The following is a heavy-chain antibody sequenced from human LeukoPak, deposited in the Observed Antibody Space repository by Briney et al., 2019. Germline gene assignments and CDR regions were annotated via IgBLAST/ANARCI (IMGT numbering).Heavy chain of an antibody. Sequence: GASVKVSCKASGYIFTRTGINWVRQAPGQGLEWMGWISPYNDNTKYAQKFQGRVTMTTDTSTTTAYMDLRSLRSDDTAVYYCTRDHLAADGSDAFDIWGHGTMVTVSS. CDR2: ISPYNDNT. CDR1: GYIFTRTG. V-gene: IGHV1-18*04. CDR3: TRDHLAADGSDAFDI. D-gene: IGHD6-13*01. J-gene: IGHJ3*02.